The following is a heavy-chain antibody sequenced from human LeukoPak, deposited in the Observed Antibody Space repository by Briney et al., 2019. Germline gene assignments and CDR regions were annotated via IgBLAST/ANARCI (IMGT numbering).Heavy chain of an antibody. D-gene: IGHD3-9*01. CDR2: IHYSGST. Sequence: PSETLSLTCTVSGGSISSYYWSWIRQPPGKGLEWIGYIHYSGSTSYNPSLKSRVTISVDTSKNQFSLKLSSVTAADTAVYYCARDILTGRDAFDIWGQGTMVTVSS. CDR1: GGSISSYY. V-gene: IGHV4-59*01. CDR3: ARDILTGRDAFDI. J-gene: IGHJ3*02.